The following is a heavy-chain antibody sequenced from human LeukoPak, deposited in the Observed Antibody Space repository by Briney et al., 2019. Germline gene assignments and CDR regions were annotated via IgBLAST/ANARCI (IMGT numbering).Heavy chain of an antibody. CDR1: GFTFSSYA. D-gene: IGHD1-26*01. J-gene: IGHJ4*02. Sequence: GGSLRLSCAASGFTFSSYAMHWVRQAPGKGLEWVAVISYDGSNKYYADSVKGRYTISRDNSKNTLYLQMNSLRAEDTAVYYCARDTRTFDYWGQGTLVTVSS. V-gene: IGHV3-30*04. CDR2: ISYDGSNK. CDR3: ARDTRTFDY.